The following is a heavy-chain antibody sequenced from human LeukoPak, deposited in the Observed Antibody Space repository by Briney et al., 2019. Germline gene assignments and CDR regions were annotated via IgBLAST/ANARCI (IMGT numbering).Heavy chain of an antibody. D-gene: IGHD3-3*01. V-gene: IGHV4-34*01. Sequence: SETLSLTCAVYGGSFSGYYWSWIRQPPGKGLEWIGEINHSGSTNYNPSLKSRVTISVDTSKNQFSLKLSSVTAADTAVYYCARGSLLRFLEWPPRRTNNAFDIWGQGTMVTVSS. J-gene: IGHJ3*02. CDR2: INHSGST. CDR3: ARGSLLRFLEWPPRRTNNAFDI. CDR1: GGSFSGYY.